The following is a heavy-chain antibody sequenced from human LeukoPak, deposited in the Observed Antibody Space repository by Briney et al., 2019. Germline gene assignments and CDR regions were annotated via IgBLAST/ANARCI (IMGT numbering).Heavy chain of an antibody. CDR2: VNADGGNT. J-gene: IGHJ4*02. V-gene: IGHV3-23*01. D-gene: IGHD1-26*01. CDR3: TKRVKYGGTWDHFAD. CDR1: GFTFDNYR. Sequence: GGSLRLSCAASGFTFDNYRMSWVRQAPGEGLEWVSTVNADGGNTYYADSVKGRFTISRDNSKSTLILQMNSLRVEGTALYYCTKRVKYGGTWDHFADWGQGTLVTVSS.